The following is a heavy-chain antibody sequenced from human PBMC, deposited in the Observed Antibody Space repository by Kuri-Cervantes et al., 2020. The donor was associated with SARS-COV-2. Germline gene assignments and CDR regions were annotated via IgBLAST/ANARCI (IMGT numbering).Heavy chain of an antibody. J-gene: IGHJ4*02. Sequence: SETLSLTCTVSGGSISSGGYYWSWIRQHPGKGLEWIGYIYYSGSTYYNPSLKSRVTISVDTSKNQFPLKLSSVTAADTAVYYCARVGLWAERSGYYYYFDYWGQGTLVTVSS. CDR1: GGSISSGGYY. CDR3: ARVGLWAERSGYYYYFDY. V-gene: IGHV4-30-4*08. D-gene: IGHD3-22*01. CDR2: IYYSGST.